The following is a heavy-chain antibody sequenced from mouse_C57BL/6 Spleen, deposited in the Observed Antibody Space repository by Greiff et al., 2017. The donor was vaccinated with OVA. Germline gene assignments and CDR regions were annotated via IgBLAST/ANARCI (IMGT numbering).Heavy chain of an antibody. Sequence: QVQLQQPGAELVKPGASVKLSCKASGYTFTSYWMHWVKQRPGQGLEWIGMIHPNSGSTNYNEKFKSKATLTVDKSSSTAYMQLSSLTSEDSAVYYCARSSDYYAMDYWGQGTSVTVSS. J-gene: IGHJ4*01. CDR2: IHPNSGST. CDR3: ARSSDYYAMDY. CDR1: GYTFTSYW. V-gene: IGHV1-64*01.